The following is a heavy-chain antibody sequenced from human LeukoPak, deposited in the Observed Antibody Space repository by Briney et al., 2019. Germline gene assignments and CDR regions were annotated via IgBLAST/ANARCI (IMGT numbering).Heavy chain of an antibody. CDR2: IHPGDSDT. Sequence: GESLKISCKASGYSFTSYWIGWVRQMPGKGLEWMGIIHPGDSDTRYSPSFQGQVTISADKSISTAYLQWSSLKASDTAMYYCARHRARYYYDSSGLDYWGQGTLVTVPS. CDR1: GYSFTSYW. V-gene: IGHV5-51*01. D-gene: IGHD3-22*01. J-gene: IGHJ4*02. CDR3: ARHRARYYYDSSGLDY.